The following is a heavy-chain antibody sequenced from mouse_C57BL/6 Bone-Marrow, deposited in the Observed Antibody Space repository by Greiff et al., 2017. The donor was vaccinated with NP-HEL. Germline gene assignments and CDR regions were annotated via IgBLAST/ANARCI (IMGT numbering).Heavy chain of an antibody. CDR2: IRLKSDNYAT. CDR1: GFTFSNYW. V-gene: IGHV6-3*01. Sequence: EVQLVESGGGLVQPGGSMKLSCVASGFTFSNYWMNWVRQSPEKGLEWVAQIRLKSDNYATHYAESVKGRFTISRDDSKSSVYLQMNNLRAEDTGIYYCPLLYDWFAYWGQGTLVTVSA. CDR3: PLLYDWFAY. D-gene: IGHD2-12*01. J-gene: IGHJ3*01.